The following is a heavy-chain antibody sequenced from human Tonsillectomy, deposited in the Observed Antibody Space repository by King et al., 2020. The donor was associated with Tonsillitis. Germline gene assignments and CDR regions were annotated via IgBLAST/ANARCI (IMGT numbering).Heavy chain of an antibody. CDR2: IYYSGSP. J-gene: IGHJ4*02. CDR1: GCSISRGGYS. Sequence: QLQESGPGLVKPSQTLSLTCAVSGCSISRGGYSWSWIRQPPGKGLEWIGHIYYSGSPYYNPSFKSRVNISIDTSTNQFSLKLRSVTAADTAVYYCARAGWCGELSVRDVDYWGQGTRVTGSS. CDR3: ARAGWCGELSVRDVDY. V-gene: IGHV4-30-4*07. D-gene: IGHD3-10*01.